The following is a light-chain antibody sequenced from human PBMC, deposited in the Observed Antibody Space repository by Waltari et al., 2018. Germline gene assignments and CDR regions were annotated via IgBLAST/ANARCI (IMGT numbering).Light chain of an antibody. CDR1: DSSVDIRF. V-gene: IGLV1-51*02. Sequence: LTQPPSVSAAPGQKVTISCSGSDSSVDIRFFSWYHQFPGTAPKLLIYQNTHRPSGIPDRFSGSKSGTSATLDLTGLQPGDEGDYYCGVWTTRLRVFGGGTALTVL. J-gene: IGLJ2*01. CDR3: GVWTTRLRV. CDR2: QNT.